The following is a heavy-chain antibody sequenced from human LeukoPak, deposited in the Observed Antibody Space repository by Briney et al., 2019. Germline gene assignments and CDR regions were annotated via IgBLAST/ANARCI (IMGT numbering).Heavy chain of an antibody. V-gene: IGHV4-59*01. CDR1: GGSISSYY. J-gene: IGHJ4*02. D-gene: IGHD5-24*01. CDR2: IYYSGST. CDR3: AISRDGYKIDY. Sequence: SETLSLTCTVSGGSISSYYWSWIRQPPGKGLEWIGYIYYSGSTNYNPPLKSRVTISVDTSKNQFSLKLSSVTAADTAVYYCAISRDGYKIDYWGQGTLVTVSS.